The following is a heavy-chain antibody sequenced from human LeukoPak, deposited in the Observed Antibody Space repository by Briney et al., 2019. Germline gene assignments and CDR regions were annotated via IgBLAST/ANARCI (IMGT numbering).Heavy chain of an antibody. D-gene: IGHD4-17*01. CDR1: GSIFTSYW. CDR2: IYPGDSDT. V-gene: IGHV5-51*01. CDR3: ARPRDYGDYDY. J-gene: IGHJ4*02. Sequence: GESLQISCKGSGSIFTSYWIGWVRQLPGKGLEGMGIIYPGDSDTRYSPSFQGQVTISADKSISTAYLQWSSLKASDTAMYYCARPRDYGDYDYWGQGTLVTVSS.